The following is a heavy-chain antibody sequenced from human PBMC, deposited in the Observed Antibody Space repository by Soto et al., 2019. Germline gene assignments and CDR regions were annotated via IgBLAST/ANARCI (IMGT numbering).Heavy chain of an antibody. CDR3: ARQWGTDAFDI. D-gene: IGHD1-1*01. J-gene: IGHJ3*02. Sequence: QVQLQESGPGLVKPSETLSLTCTVSGGSISSYYWSWIRQSPGKGLEWIGYIYYSGSTNYNPSLQRRVTISVDTSKNQFSLKLSSVTAADTAVYYCARQWGTDAFDIWGQGTMVTVSS. CDR1: GGSISSYY. V-gene: IGHV4-59*08. CDR2: IYYSGST.